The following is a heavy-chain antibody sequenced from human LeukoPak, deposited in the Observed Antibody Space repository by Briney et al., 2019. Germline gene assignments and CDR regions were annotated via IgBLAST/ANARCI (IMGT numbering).Heavy chain of an antibody. V-gene: IGHV3-23*01. D-gene: IGHD5-18*01. CDR2: ISGSGGST. CDR3: AKDGTAMVKEYYFDY. CDR1: GFTFSSYG. J-gene: IGHJ4*02. Sequence: GGTLRLSCAASGFTFSSYGMSWVRQAPGKGLEWVSAISGSGGSTYYADSVKGRFTISRDNSKNSLYLQMNSLRAEDMALYYCAKDGTAMVKEYYFDYWGQGTLVTVSS.